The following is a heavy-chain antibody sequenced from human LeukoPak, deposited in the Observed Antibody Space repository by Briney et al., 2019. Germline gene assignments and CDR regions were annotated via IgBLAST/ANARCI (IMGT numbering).Heavy chain of an antibody. D-gene: IGHD1-20*01. CDR3: AKDHRSDFVGVTGTLDY. J-gene: IGHJ4*02. CDR2: ISYDGSNK. CDR1: GFTFSSYG. Sequence: AGGSLRLSCAAPGFTFSSYGMHWVRQAPGKGLEWVAVISYDGSNKYYADSVKGRFTISRDNSKNTLYLQMNSLRAEDTAVYYCAKDHRSDFVGVTGTLDYWGQGTLVTVSS. V-gene: IGHV3-30*18.